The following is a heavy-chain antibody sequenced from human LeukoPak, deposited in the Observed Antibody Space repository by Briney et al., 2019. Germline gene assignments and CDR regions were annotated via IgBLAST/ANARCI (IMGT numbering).Heavy chain of an antibody. J-gene: IGHJ4*02. CDR2: IYYSGST. CDR3: ARVRAGSSGWYAGKKDYFDY. V-gene: IGHV4-39*07. D-gene: IGHD6-19*01. CDR1: GGSISSSSYY. Sequence: SETLSLTCTVSGGSISSSSYYWGWIRQPPGKGLEWIGSIYYSGSTYYNPSLKSRVTISVDTSKNQFSLKLSSVTAADTAVYYCARVRAGSSGWYAGKKDYFDYWGQGTLVTVSS.